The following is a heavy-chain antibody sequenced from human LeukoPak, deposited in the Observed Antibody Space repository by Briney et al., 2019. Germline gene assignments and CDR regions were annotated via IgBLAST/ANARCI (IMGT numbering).Heavy chain of an antibody. V-gene: IGHV4-59*08. Sequence: PSETLSLTCTVSGGPISSYYWSWIRQPPGKGLEWIGYIYYSGSTNYNPSLKSRVTISVDTSKNQFSLKLSSVTAADTAVYYCARLNYYGSGRYTLFDYWGQGTLVTVSS. D-gene: IGHD3-10*01. CDR3: ARLNYYGSGRYTLFDY. CDR1: GGPISSYY. CDR2: IYYSGST. J-gene: IGHJ4*02.